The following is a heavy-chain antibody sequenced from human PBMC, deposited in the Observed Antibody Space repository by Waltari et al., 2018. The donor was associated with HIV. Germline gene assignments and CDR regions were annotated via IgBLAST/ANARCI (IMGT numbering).Heavy chain of an antibody. Sequence: QVQLQESGPGLVKPSETLSLTCAAPGYSISSGHYWGWIRQPPGKALEWCGSSLHSGNTYYNPSLKSRLTISLDTSKNQVSLKLSSVTAADTAVYYCASGSRRGHSHGIDYWGQGTLVTVSS. CDR2: SLHSGNT. J-gene: IGHJ4*02. V-gene: IGHV4-38-2*01. CDR3: ASGSRRGHSHGIDY. D-gene: IGHD5-18*01. CDR1: GYSISSGHY.